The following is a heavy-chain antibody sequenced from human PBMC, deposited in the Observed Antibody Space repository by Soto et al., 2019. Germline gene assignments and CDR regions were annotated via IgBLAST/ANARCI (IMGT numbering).Heavy chain of an antibody. D-gene: IGHD3-22*01. CDR3: ARFPYSSGYYYAIDY. CDR2: INPSGGST. CDR1: GYTLIMYY. V-gene: IGHV1-46*01. J-gene: IGHJ4*02. Sequence: GASVKVSCKASGYTLIMYYIHWMRQAPGQGLEWMGLINPSGGSTTYAQKFQGRVTMTRDTSTSTVYMDLSSLKSEDTAVYYCARFPYSSGYYYAIDYWGQGTLITVSS.